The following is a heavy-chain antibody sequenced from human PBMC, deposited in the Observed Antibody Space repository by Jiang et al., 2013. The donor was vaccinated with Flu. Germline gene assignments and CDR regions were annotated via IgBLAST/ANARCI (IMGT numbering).Heavy chain of an antibody. D-gene: IGHD5-18*01. V-gene: IGHV3-66*01. J-gene: IGHJ6*04. CDR3: ARGLDTAMAFYYYYYGMDV. CDR1: GFTVSSNY. CDR2: IYSGGST. Sequence: GLVQPGGSLRLSCAASGFTVSSNYMSWVRQAPGKGLEWVSVIYSGGSTYYADSVKGRFTISRDNSKNTLYLQMNSLRAEDTAVYYCARGLDTAMAFYYYYYGMDVWGKGTTVTVSS.